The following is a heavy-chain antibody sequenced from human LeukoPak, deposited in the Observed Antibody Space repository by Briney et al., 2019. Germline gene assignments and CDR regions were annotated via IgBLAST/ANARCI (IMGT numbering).Heavy chain of an antibody. J-gene: IGHJ6*03. CDR3: ARGTDYGDYGGTWFYYYYMDV. Sequence: GASVKVSCKASGYTFTAHYLHWVRQAPGQGLEWMAWINHNSGGTKYAEKFQGRVTVTRDTSTSTAYMELSRLRPDDTAVYYCARGTDYGDYGGTWFYYYYMDVWGEGTTVTVSS. CDR2: INHNSGGT. CDR1: GYTFTAHY. V-gene: IGHV1-2*02. D-gene: IGHD4-17*01.